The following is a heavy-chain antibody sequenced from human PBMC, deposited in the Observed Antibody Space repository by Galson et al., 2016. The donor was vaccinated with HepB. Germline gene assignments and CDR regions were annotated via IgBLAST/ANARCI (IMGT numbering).Heavy chain of an antibody. CDR2: INFDGSST. D-gene: IGHD2-8*01. V-gene: IGHV3-74*01. CDR1: GFTFSNYW. Sequence: SLRLSCAASGFTFSNYWMVWVRQAPGKGLVWVSHINFDGSSTNYADSVKGRFTISRDTAKNTLYLQINSLRAEDTAFYYCASDMVFYGMDVWGRGTTVTVAS. J-gene: IGHJ6*02. CDR3: ASDMVFYGMDV.